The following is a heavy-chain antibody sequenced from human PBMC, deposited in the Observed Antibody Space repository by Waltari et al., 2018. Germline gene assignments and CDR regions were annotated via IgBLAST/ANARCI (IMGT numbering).Heavy chain of an antibody. CDR2: IYHSGRT. CDR3: ARRIAVAGYDAFDI. J-gene: IGHJ3*02. Sequence: QVQLQESGPGLVKPSETLSLTCAVSGYSISSGYYWGWIRQPPGKGLEWIGSIYHSGRTYYNPSLKSRVTISVDTSKNQFSLKLSSVTAADTAVYYCARRIAVAGYDAFDIWGQGTMVTVSS. CDR1: GYSISSGYY. V-gene: IGHV4-38-2*01. D-gene: IGHD6-19*01.